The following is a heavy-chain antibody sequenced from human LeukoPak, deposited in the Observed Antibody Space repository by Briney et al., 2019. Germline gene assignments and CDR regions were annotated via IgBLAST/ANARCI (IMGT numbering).Heavy chain of an antibody. Sequence: PGGSLRLSCAASGFTCSSYGMHWVRQAPGKELEWVAFIRYDGSNKYYADSVKGRFTISRDNSKNTLYLQMNSLRAEDTAVYYCANLAQGYFDYWGQGTLVTVSS. CDR2: IRYDGSNK. CDR1: GFTCSSYG. J-gene: IGHJ4*02. D-gene: IGHD2-15*01. CDR3: ANLAQGYFDY. V-gene: IGHV3-30*02.